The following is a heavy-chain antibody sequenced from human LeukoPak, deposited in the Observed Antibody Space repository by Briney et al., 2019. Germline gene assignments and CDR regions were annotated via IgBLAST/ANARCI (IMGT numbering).Heavy chain of an antibody. CDR2: ISPSGGST. CDR3: ARDPKGIVVVPAAVQDDY. Sequence: ASVKVSCKASGYTFTSYYMHWVRQAPGQGLEWMGIISPSGGSTSYAQKFQGRVTMTRDTSTSTVYMELSSLRSEDTAVYYCARDPKGIVVVPAAVQDDYWGQGTLVTVSS. V-gene: IGHV1-46*01. J-gene: IGHJ4*02. CDR1: GYTFTSYY. D-gene: IGHD2-2*01.